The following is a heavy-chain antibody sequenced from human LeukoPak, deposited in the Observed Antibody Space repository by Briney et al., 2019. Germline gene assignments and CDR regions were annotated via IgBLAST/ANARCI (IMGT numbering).Heavy chain of an antibody. V-gene: IGHV3-7*01. Sequence: AGGPLRLSCAASGFTFSSYWMSWVRQAPGKGLEWVANIKQDGSEKYYVDSVKGRFTISRDNAKNSLYLQMNSLRAEDTAVYYCARNFGGGDNSGPYYWGQGTLVTVSS. CDR3: ARNFGGGDNSGPYY. D-gene: IGHD3-22*01. CDR2: IKQDGSEK. J-gene: IGHJ4*02. CDR1: GFTFSSYW.